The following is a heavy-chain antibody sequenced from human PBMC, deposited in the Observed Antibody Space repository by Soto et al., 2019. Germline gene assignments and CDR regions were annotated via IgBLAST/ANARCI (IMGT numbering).Heavy chain of an antibody. CDR3: ATPFARFCSTTACAKIDY. V-gene: IGHV3-74*01. D-gene: IGHD2-2*01. J-gene: IGHJ4*02. CDR1: GFTFSSYW. CDR2: INSDGSST. Sequence: EVQLVESGGGLVQPGGSLRLSCAASGFTFSSYWMHWVRQAPGKGLVWVSRINSDGSSTSYADAVKGRFTISRDNAKDTVYLQMNSLRAEDTAVYYYATPFARFCSTTACAKIDYWGQGTLVTVSS.